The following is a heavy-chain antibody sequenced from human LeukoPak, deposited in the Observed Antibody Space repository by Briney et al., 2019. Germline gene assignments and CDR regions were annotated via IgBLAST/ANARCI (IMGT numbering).Heavy chain of an antibody. D-gene: IGHD5-18*01. V-gene: IGHV7-4-1*02. CDR1: GYTFTSYA. CDR2: INTNTGNP. CDR3: ARERSGQLWLLPTYYYMDV. Sequence: ASVKVSCKASGYTFTSYAMNWVRQAPGQGLEWMGWINTNTGNPTYAQGFTGRFVFSLDTSVSTAYLQISSLKAEDTAVYYCARERSGQLWLLPTYYYMDVWGKGTTVTVSS. J-gene: IGHJ6*03.